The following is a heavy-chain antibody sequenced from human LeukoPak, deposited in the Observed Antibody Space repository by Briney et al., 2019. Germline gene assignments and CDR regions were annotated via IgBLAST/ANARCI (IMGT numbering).Heavy chain of an antibody. D-gene: IGHD2-2*01. Sequence: GGTLRLSCAASGFTFSSYGMSWVRQAPGKGLEWVANIKQDGSEKYYVDSVKGRFTISRDNAKNSLYLQMNSLRAEDTAVYYCASSIAYIVVVPAAYFDYWGQGTLVTVSS. J-gene: IGHJ4*02. CDR3: ASSIAYIVVVPAAYFDY. CDR1: GFTFSSYG. V-gene: IGHV3-7*01. CDR2: IKQDGSEK.